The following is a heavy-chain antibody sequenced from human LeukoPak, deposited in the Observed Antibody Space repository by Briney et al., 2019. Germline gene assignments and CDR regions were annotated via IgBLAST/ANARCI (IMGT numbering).Heavy chain of an antibody. J-gene: IGHJ5*02. CDR2: IYYSGST. Sequence: PSETLSLTCTVSGGSISSYYWSWTRQPPGKGLEWIGYIYYSGSTNYNPSLKSRVTISVDTSKNQFSLKLSSVTAADTAVYYCARHKGYYDFGFDPWGQGTLVTVSS. V-gene: IGHV4-59*08. CDR1: GGSISSYY. CDR3: ARHKGYYDFGFDP. D-gene: IGHD3-3*01.